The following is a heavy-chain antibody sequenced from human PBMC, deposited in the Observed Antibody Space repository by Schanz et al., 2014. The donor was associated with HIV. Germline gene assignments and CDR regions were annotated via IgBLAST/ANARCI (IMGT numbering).Heavy chain of an antibody. Sequence: QVQLVESGGGVVQPGRSLRLSCAASGFTFRSYGMHWVRQAPGKGLEWVAVTWYDGSNKYYADSVKGRFTISRDNSKIPLFLQTTSLRAEATAVYFCARDVAGCSGTSCYSDALDIWGQGTLVTVSS. J-gene: IGHJ3*02. V-gene: IGHV3-33*01. CDR3: ARDVAGCSGTSCYSDALDI. CDR2: TWYDGSNK. D-gene: IGHD2-2*01. CDR1: GFTFRSYG.